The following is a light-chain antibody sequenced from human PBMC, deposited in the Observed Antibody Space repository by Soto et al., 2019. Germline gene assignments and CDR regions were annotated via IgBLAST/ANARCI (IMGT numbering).Light chain of an antibody. CDR3: MQGTHWPPT. CDR2: KVS. J-gene: IGKJ2*01. V-gene: IGKV2-30*01. CDR1: QSLIYSDGDTY. Sequence: DVVMTQSPLSLPVTLGQPASISCRSSQSLIYSDGDTYLNWFQQRPGQSPRRLIYKVSNRDSGVPDRFSGSGSVTDFTLKISRVEAEDVAVYYCMQGTHWPPTFGQGTKVDIK.